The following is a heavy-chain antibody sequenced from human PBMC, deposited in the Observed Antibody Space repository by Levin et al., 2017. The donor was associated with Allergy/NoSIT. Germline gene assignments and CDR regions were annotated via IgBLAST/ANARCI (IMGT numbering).Heavy chain of an antibody. CDR3: ARCCHQYDSPEEDAFDI. Sequence: ASVKVSCKASGYTFTSYDINWVRQATGQGLEWMGWMNPNSGNTGYAQKFQGRVTMTRNTSISTAYMELSSLRSEDTAVYYYARCCHQYDSPEEDAFDIWGQGTMVTVSS. CDR1: GYTFTSYD. D-gene: IGHD3-22*01. V-gene: IGHV1-8*01. J-gene: IGHJ3*02. CDR2: MNPNSGNT.